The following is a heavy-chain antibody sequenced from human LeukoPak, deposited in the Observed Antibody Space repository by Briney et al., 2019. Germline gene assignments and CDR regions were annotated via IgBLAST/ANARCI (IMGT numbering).Heavy chain of an antibody. Sequence: GGSLRLSCAASGFAFSDYYMSWIRQAPGKGLDWVSYMSSSGTTFNYADSVKGRFTISRDNAKNSLYLQINSLRAEDTAMYYCARWAPYTDVLTGSPLDYWGQGTLVTVSS. V-gene: IGHV3-11*01. D-gene: IGHD3-9*01. J-gene: IGHJ4*02. CDR2: MSSSGTTF. CDR1: GFAFSDYY. CDR3: ARWAPYTDVLTGSPLDY.